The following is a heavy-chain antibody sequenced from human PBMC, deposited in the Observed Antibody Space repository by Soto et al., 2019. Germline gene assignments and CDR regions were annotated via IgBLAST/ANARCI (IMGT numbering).Heavy chain of an antibody. CDR3: AKVRQRFLDILTGATNFDS. J-gene: IGHJ4*02. CDR1: GFTFNNFA. V-gene: IGHV3-23*01. D-gene: IGHD3-9*01. CDR2: ISSDGDLR. Sequence: EVHLLGSGGDLVKPGGSLRLSCEVSGFTFNNFAMSWVRQSPGKGLEWVSTISSDGDLRHYAESVKGRFTNSRDNSKSSLFLQMNSLRSEDTALYFCAKVRQRFLDILTGATNFDSWGQGTLVTVSS.